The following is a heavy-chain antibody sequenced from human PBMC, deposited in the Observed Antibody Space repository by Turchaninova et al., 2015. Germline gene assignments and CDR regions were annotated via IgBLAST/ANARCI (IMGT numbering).Heavy chain of an antibody. CDR1: GYSLTTYA. Sequence: QVHLVQSGAEVKKPGASVKASCKAYGYSLTTYAIHWVRQAPGQRSEWMGWINAGNGNTKYSQEFQVRVSITRDTSASTVYMEVSSLKSEDTALYFCAKDGSRISVAGNMYYFDHWGQGTLVSVSS. D-gene: IGHD6-19*01. V-gene: IGHV1-3*01. CDR3: AKDGSRISVAGNMYYFDH. CDR2: INAGNGNT. J-gene: IGHJ4*02.